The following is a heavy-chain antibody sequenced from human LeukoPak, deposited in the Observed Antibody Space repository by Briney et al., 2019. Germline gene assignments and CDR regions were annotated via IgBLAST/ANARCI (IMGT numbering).Heavy chain of an antibody. J-gene: IGHJ4*02. V-gene: IGHV3-7*01. Sequence: GGSLRLSCAASGFTFSNYWMSWVRQAPGKGLEWVANVKEDGSEKYYVDSVKGRFTISRDNAKNSLYLQMNSLRAEDTAVYYCARDQVVVDYWGQGTLVTVSS. CDR2: VKEDGSEK. D-gene: IGHD2-15*01. CDR1: GFTFSNYW. CDR3: ARDQVVVDY.